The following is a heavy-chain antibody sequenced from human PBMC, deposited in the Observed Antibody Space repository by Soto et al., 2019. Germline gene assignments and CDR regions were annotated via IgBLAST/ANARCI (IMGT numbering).Heavy chain of an antibody. CDR1: GFTFSSYW. Sequence: PGGSLRLSCAASGFTFSSYWMSWVRQAPGKGLEWVANIKQDGSEKYYVDSVKGRFTISRDNAKNSLYLQMNSLRAEDTAVYYCARPDDYGDSGAFDIWGQGTMVTVSS. D-gene: IGHD4-17*01. V-gene: IGHV3-7*01. CDR2: IKQDGSEK. CDR3: ARPDDYGDSGAFDI. J-gene: IGHJ3*02.